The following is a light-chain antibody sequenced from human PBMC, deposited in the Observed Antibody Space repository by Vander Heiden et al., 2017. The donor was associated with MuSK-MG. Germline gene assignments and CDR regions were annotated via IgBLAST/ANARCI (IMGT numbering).Light chain of an antibody. Sequence: GTLCLSPGERATLPCRHSQSVSSANLDWYQQKPGQAPRLLIYGASSRASGIPDRFNGSGSGTDFTLTISILEPEDFGVYYCQQYGRTPRTFGRGTKVEIK. J-gene: IGKJ1*01. CDR3: QQYGRTPRT. CDR1: QSVSSAN. CDR2: GAS. V-gene: IGKV3-20*01.